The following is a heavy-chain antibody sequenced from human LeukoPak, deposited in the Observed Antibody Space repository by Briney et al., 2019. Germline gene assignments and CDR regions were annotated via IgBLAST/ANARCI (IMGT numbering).Heavy chain of an antibody. V-gene: IGHV1-69*13. J-gene: IGHJ6*04. Sequence: EASVKVSCKASGGTFSSYTISWVRQAPGQGLEWMGGIIPIFGTANYAQKFQGRVTITADESTSTAYMELSSLRSEDTAVYYCARDRDSSSWPDYYYCGMHVWGKGTTVTVSS. D-gene: IGHD6-13*01. CDR2: IIPIFGTA. CDR1: GGTFSSYT. CDR3: ARDRDSSSWPDYYYCGMHV.